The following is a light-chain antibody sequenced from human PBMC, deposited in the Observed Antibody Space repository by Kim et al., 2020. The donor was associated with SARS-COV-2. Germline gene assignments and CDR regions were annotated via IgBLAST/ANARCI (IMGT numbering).Light chain of an antibody. CDR1: QGISSY. Sequence: ASVGDRVTITCRASQGISSYLAWYHQKPCKAPKLLIYAASTLQSGVPSRFSGSGSGTDFTLTISSLQPEDFATYYCQQLNSYPLTFGGGTKVDIK. V-gene: IGKV1-9*01. CDR3: QQLNSYPLT. J-gene: IGKJ4*01. CDR2: AAS.